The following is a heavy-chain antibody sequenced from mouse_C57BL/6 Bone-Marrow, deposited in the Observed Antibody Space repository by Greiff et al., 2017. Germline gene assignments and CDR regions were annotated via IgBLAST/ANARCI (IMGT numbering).Heavy chain of an antibody. CDR3: ASLYYYGTSLYY. D-gene: IGHD1-1*01. CDR2: ITPSSCYT. V-gene: IGHV1-7*01. CDR1: GYTFTSYW. Sequence: VQLQQSGAELAQPGASVKLSCKASGYTFTSYWMHWVKQRPGQGLVWIGYITPSSCYTKYNQKVQDKATFTADKSSTTAYMQRSSLTYEDSAVYYCASLYYYGTSLYYWGQGTTLTVSS. J-gene: IGHJ2*01.